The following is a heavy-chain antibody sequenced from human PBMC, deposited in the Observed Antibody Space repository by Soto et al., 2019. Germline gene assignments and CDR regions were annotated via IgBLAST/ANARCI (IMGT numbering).Heavy chain of an antibody. CDR1: SGSISSSNW. D-gene: IGHD2-2*01. V-gene: IGHV4-4*02. Sequence: SETLSLTCAVSSGSISSSNWWSWVRQPPGKGLEWIGEIYQSGSTNYNPSLKSRVTISVDKSKNQFSLKLISVTAADKAVYYCARAARSSTSCHYFDYWGQGTLVTVSS. CDR2: IYQSGST. J-gene: IGHJ4*02. CDR3: ARAARSSTSCHYFDY.